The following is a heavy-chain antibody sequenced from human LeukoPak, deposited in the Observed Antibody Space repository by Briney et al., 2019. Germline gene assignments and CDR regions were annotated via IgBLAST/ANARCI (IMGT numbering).Heavy chain of an antibody. CDR3: ARDARGWSGFDY. CDR2: IYTTGNT. J-gene: IGHJ4*02. CDR1: GGSISSYY. D-gene: IGHD3-3*01. Sequence: KPSETLSLTCRGSGGSISSYYWSLIRQPAGKGREWIGRIYTTGNTDYNPSLKSRVTMSVDTSKNQFSLNLSSVTAADTAVYYCARDARGWSGFDYWGQGTLVTVSS. V-gene: IGHV4-4*07.